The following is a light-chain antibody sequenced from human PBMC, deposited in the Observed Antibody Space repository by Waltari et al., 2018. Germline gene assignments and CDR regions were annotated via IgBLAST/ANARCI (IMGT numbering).Light chain of an antibody. CDR1: SSDVGHSNY. CDR2: EVS. V-gene: IGLV2-8*01. J-gene: IGLJ3*02. CDR3: SSYAGSNNWV. Sequence: QSALTQPPSAYGSPGQSVTISCTGTSSDVGHSNYVSWYQQHPGKAPTLMIYEVSKRPAGVPDRFSGSKSGNTASLTVSGLQAEDEADYYCSSYAGSNNWVFGGGTKLTVL.